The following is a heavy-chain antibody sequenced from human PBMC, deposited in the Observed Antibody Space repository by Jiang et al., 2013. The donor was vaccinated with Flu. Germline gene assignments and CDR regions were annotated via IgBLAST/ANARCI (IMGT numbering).Heavy chain of an antibody. CDR1: GGSISSYY. CDR2: IYYNGNT. V-gene: IGHV4-59*08. CDR3: TRSPWGYAFDI. D-gene: IGHD1-26*01. J-gene: IGHJ3*02. Sequence: GSGLVKPSETLSLTCTVSGGSISSYYWSWIRQPPGKGLEWIGYIYYNGNTNYKPSLKSRVTMSADTSKNQFSLKLSSVTAADTAVYYCTRSPWGYAFDIWGQGAMVTVSS.